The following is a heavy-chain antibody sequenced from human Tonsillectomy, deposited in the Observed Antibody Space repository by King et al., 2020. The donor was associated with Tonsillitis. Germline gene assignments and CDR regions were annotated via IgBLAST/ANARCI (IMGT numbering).Heavy chain of an antibody. V-gene: IGHV3-30-3*01. D-gene: IGHD2-21*02. CDR2: ISYDGSNK. CDR1: GFAFNSYA. CDR3: ARDPRIYCGNDCYSGPYYFDY. Sequence: HVQLVESGGGVVQPGRSLRLSCAASGFAFNSYAMHWVRQAPGKGLERVAIISYDGSNKYYVYSLKVRFTISRDNSKHTLSLQMNSLRPEDTAVYYCARDPRIYCGNDCYSGPYYFDYWGQGTLVTVSS. J-gene: IGHJ4*02.